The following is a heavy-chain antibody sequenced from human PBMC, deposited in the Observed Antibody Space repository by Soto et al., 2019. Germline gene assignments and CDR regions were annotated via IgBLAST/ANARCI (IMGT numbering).Heavy chain of an antibody. V-gene: IGHV3-23*01. CDR3: AQGPRFWVY. CDR1: GFTFSTFA. D-gene: IGHD3-3*01. CDR2: ISGSGDTT. J-gene: IGHJ4*02. Sequence: VGSLRLSCAASGFTFSTFAMTWVRQAPGKGLEWVSAISGSGDTTFHADSVKGRFTISRDNSKNTLYLRMNSLRAEDTALYYCAQGPRFWVYRGKGTLVTVAS.